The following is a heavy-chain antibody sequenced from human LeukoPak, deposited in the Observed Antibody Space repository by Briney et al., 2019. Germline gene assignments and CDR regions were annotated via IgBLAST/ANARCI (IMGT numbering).Heavy chain of an antibody. CDR2: IYNTGSA. CDR3: AREDRDGYNSRGNWFDP. Sequence: SETLSLTCTVPGGSISSYYWTWIRQPPGKRLEWIGYIYNTGSANYNPSFKGRVTLSVDTSKDQFSLKVSSVTAADTAVYYCAREDRDGYNSRGNWFDPWGQGTLVTVSS. J-gene: IGHJ5*02. V-gene: IGHV4-59*01. D-gene: IGHD5-24*01. CDR1: GGSISSYY.